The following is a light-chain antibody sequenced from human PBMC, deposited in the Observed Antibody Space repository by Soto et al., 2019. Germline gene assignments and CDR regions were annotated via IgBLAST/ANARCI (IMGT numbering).Light chain of an antibody. J-gene: IGKJ2*01. CDR1: QIISSN. CDR3: QQYDNWPYT. Sequence: EIVMTQSPATLSVSPGERATLSCRASQIISSNLAWFRQKPGQAPRLFVYDASTRATGIPDRFSGSGSGTDFTLTISSLQSEDFAVYYCQQYDNWPYTFGQGTRLENK. V-gene: IGKV3-15*01. CDR2: DAS.